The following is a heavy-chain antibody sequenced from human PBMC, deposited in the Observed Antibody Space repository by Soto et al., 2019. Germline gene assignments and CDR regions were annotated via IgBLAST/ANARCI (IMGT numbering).Heavy chain of an antibody. CDR2: IYYTGTT. V-gene: IGHV4-31*03. D-gene: IGHD2-15*01. CDR3: ARVVRAATHNDF. Sequence: QVQLQESGPGLVKPSQTLSLTCTVSGGSINSGGYYWSWIRQHPGKGLEWIGYIYYTGTTYYNPSLKSRVTISVNYSKYQFSLRRSSVTAAETAMYYCARVVRAATHNDFWGQGTLVTVSS. CDR1: GGSINSGGYY. J-gene: IGHJ4*02.